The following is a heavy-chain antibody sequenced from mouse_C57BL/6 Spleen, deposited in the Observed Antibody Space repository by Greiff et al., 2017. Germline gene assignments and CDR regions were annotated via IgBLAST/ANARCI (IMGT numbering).Heavy chain of an antibody. D-gene: IGHD2-2*01. Sequence: QVQLQQPGAELVMPGASVKLSCKASGYTFTSYWMHWVKQRPGQGLEWIGEIDPSDSYTNYNQKFKGKATLTVDKSSSTAYMQLSSLTSEDSAVYYCASRGYDSWLAYWGQGTLVTVSA. CDR1: GYTFTSYW. V-gene: IGHV1-69*01. CDR2: IDPSDSYT. CDR3: ASRGYDSWLAY. J-gene: IGHJ3*01.